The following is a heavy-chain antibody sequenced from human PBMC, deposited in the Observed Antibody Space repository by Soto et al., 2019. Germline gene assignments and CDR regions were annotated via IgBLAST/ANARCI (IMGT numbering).Heavy chain of an antibody. D-gene: IGHD5-12*01. V-gene: IGHV3-21*01. CDR1: GFTFSSYS. CDR3: ARDLRSDVALGAAEDDAFDI. Sequence: GGSLRLSCAASGFTFSSYSMNWVRQAPGKGLEWVSSISSSSGYIYYADSLKGRCTISRDNAKNSLYLQMNSLRAEDTAVYYCARDLRSDVALGAAEDDAFDIWGRGTMVTVSS. CDR2: ISSSSGYI. J-gene: IGHJ3*02.